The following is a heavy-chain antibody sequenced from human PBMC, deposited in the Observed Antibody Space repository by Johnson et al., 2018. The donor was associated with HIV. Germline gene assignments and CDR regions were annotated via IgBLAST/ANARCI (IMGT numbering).Heavy chain of an antibody. J-gene: IGHJ3*02. D-gene: IGHD6-13*01. Sequence: VQLVESGGGVVQPGRSLRLSCAASGFTFSSYGMHWVRQAPGKGLEWVAVIWYDGSNKYYADSVKGRFTISRDNSKNTLYLQMNSLRAEDTAVYYCAKVPSPYSSSPDAFDIWGQGTMVTVSS. CDR2: IWYDGSNK. CDR1: GFTFSSYG. V-gene: IGHV3-33*06. CDR3: AKVPSPYSSSPDAFDI.